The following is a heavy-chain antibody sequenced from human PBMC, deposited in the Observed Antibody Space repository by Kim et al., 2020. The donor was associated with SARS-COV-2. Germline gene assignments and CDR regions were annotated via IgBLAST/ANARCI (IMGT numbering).Heavy chain of an antibody. V-gene: IGHV5-51*01. D-gene: IGHD6-19*01. J-gene: IGHJ6*02. CDR3: ASPMGTGSSGDMSYYGMDV. CDR2: IYPGDSDT. CDR1: GYSFTSYW. Sequence: GESLKISCKGSGYSFTSYWIGWVRQMPGKGLEWMGIIYPGDSDTRYSPSFQGQVTISADKSISTAYLQWSSLKASDTAMYYCASPMGTGSSGDMSYYGMDVWGQGTTVTVSS.